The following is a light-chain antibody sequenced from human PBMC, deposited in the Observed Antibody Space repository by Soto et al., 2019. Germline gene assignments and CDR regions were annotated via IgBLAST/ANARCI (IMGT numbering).Light chain of an antibody. Sequence: DIVMTQSPSTLSVSAGERATLSCRASQSVSSNLAWYQQKPGQAPRLLIYGVSTRASGIPARFSGSGSGTEFTLTISSLQSEDFAVYYCQQYNIWPRTFGQGTKVDIK. V-gene: IGKV3-15*01. J-gene: IGKJ1*01. CDR2: GVS. CDR3: QQYNIWPRT. CDR1: QSVSSN.